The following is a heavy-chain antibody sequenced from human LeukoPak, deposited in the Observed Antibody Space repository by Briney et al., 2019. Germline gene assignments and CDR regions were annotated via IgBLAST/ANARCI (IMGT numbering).Heavy chain of an antibody. CDR1: GGSLSTHH. CDR3: ARGYDSSAYYPFNY. V-gene: IGHV4-59*11. CDR2: ISDSGST. J-gene: IGHJ4*02. D-gene: IGHD3-22*01. Sequence: SETLSLTCVVSGGSLSTHHWSWIRQSPGRGLEWIGYISDSGSTNYNPSLKSRVTISVGTSKNQFSLMLSSVTAADTAVYYCARGYDSSAYYPFNYWGQGTLVTVSS.